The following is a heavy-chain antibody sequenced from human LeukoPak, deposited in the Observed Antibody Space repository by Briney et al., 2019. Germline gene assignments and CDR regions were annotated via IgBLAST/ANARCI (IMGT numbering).Heavy chain of an antibody. V-gene: IGHV3-66*01. Sequence: GGSLRLSCAASGFTVSDSYMNWVRQAPGKGLEWVSVIYSGDYTYYTDSVKGRFTISRDNSKNTVSLQMNSLRAEDTAVYYCARSHIAVTGPYYWGQGTLVTVSS. D-gene: IGHD6-19*01. CDR3: ARSHIAVTGPYY. CDR1: GFTVSDSY. J-gene: IGHJ4*02. CDR2: IYSGDYT.